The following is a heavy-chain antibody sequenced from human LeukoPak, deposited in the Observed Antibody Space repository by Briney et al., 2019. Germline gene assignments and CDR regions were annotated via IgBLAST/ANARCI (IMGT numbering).Heavy chain of an antibody. D-gene: IGHD3-10*01. CDR3: ARTPPAVGGSGSYDY. CDR2: ISSRGSTI. V-gene: IGHV3-48*03. CDR1: GFTFSSYE. Sequence: GGSLRLSCVASGFTFSSYEMNWVCQAPGKGLEWVSYISSRGSTIYSADSVKGRFTISRDNAKNSLYLQMNSLRAEDTAVYYCARTPPAVGGSGSYDYWGQGTLVTVSS. J-gene: IGHJ4*02.